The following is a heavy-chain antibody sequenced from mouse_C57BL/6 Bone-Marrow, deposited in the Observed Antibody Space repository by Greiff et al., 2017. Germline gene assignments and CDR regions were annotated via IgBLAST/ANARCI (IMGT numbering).Heavy chain of an antibody. Sequence: QVQLQQPGAELVRPGSSVKLSCKASGYTFTSYWMHWVKQRPIQGLEWIGNIDPSDSETHYNQKFKDKATLTVDKSSSTAYMQLSSLTSEDSAVYYCAGPPYAYDAGPCAMDYWGQGTSVTVSS. CDR1: GYTFTSYW. CDR3: AGPPYAYDAGPCAMDY. CDR2: IDPSDSET. D-gene: IGHD2-2*01. J-gene: IGHJ4*01. V-gene: IGHV1-52*01.